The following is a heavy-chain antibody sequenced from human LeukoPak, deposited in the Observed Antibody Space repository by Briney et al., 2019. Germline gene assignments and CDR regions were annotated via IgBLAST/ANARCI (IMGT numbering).Heavy chain of an antibody. CDR1: GLTFSTYT. CDR2: ISGSSSYI. D-gene: IGHD6-19*01. J-gene: IGHJ4*02. Sequence: PGGSLRLSCAVSGLTFSTYTMNWVRRAPGKGLEWVSSISGSSSYIYYADSLKGRFTISRDNAKNSLYLQMNSLRAEDTAVYYCASAQWLTLFDNWGQGTLVTVSS. V-gene: IGHV3-21*01. CDR3: ASAQWLTLFDN.